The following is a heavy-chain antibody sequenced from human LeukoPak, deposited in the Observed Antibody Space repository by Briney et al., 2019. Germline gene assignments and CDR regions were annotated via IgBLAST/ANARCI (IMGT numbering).Heavy chain of an antibody. CDR2: IIPIFGTA. Sequence: SVKVSCKASGGTFSSYAISWVRQAPGQGLEWMGGIIPIFGTANYAQKFQGRVTITADESTSTAYMEPSSLRSEDTAVYYCARDRLATRWFDPWGQGTLVTVSS. D-gene: IGHD6-19*01. J-gene: IGHJ5*02. CDR1: GGTFSSYA. V-gene: IGHV1-69*13. CDR3: ARDRLATRWFDP.